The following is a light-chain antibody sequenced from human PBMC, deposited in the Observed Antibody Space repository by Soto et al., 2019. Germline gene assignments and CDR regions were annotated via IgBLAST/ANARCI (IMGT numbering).Light chain of an antibody. J-gene: IGKJ1*01. CDR3: QKYNSAPPTWT. CDR1: QGISNY. CDR2: AAS. Sequence: DIQMTQSPSSLSASVGDRVTITCRASQGISNYLAWYQQKPGKVPKLLIYAASTLQSGVPSRFSGSGSGTDFTLTISSLQPEDVATYYCQKYNSAPPTWTCGQGTKVEIK. V-gene: IGKV1-27*01.